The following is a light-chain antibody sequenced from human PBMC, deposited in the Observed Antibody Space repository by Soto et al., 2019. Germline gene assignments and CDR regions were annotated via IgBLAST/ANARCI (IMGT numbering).Light chain of an antibody. CDR1: SSDVGGYNY. CDR3: QVWDDSRDQQV. J-gene: IGLJ3*02. V-gene: IGLV2-14*01. Sequence: QSALTQPASVSGSPGQSITISCTGTSSDVGGYNYVSWYQQHPGKAPKLMIYEVSYRPSGVSNRFSASKSGNTASLTISGLQAEDEADYYCQVWDDSRDQQVFGGGTKLTVL. CDR2: EVS.